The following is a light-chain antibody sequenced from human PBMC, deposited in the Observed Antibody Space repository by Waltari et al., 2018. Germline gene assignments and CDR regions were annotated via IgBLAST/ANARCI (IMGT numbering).Light chain of an antibody. CDR2: SHS. J-gene: IGLJ2*01. Sequence: QSVLIQPPSASGTPGQRVSISCSGSTSNIGSNTVSWYQQLPGTAPKLLIYSHSQRPSGVPDRFSGSKSGASASLAISGLKSEDEADYYCAAWDDSLNGPVFGGGTKLTVL. CDR1: TSNIGSNT. CDR3: AAWDDSLNGPV. V-gene: IGLV1-44*01.